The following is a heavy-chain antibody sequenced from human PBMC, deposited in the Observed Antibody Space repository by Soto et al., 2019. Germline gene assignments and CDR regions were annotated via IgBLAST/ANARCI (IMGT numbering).Heavy chain of an antibody. CDR3: ARGAAIRGRQRGALDF. Sequence: QVQLVQSGAEVKKPGSSVKVSCKASGGTFSSYAISWVRQAPGQGLEWMGGIIPIFGTANYAQKFQGRVTIYADESTSTTFMELSSVRSEDTAVYYCARGAAIRGRQRGALDFWGQGTLVTVSS. J-gene: IGHJ4*02. D-gene: IGHD1-1*01. V-gene: IGHV1-69*01. CDR2: IIPIFGTA. CDR1: GGTFSSYA.